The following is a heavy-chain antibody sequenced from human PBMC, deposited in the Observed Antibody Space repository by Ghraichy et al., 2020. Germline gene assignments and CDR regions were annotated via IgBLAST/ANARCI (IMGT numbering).Heavy chain of an antibody. J-gene: IGHJ6*02. Sequence: SETLSLTCAVYGGSFSGYYWSWIRQPPGKGLEWIGEINHSGSTNYNPSLKSRVTESVDTSMNQFSLKLSSVTASDTAVYYCARGPHNYGMDVWGQGTTVTVSS. CDR1: GGSFSGYY. CDR2: INHSGST. CDR3: ARGPHNYGMDV. V-gene: IGHV4-34*01.